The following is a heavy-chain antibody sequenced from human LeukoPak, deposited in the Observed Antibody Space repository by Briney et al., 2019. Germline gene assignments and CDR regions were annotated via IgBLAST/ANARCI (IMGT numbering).Heavy chain of an antibody. V-gene: IGHV4-39*07. CDR1: GGSISSSSYY. J-gene: IGHJ4*02. CDR3: ARDAYYYDSSGYYGNY. CDR2: IYYSGST. D-gene: IGHD3-22*01. Sequence: SETLSLTCTVSGGSISSSSYYWGWIRQPPGKGLEWIGSIYYSGSTYYNPSLKSRVTISVDTSKNQFSLKLSSVTAADTAVYYCARDAYYYDSSGYYGNYWGQGTLVTVSS.